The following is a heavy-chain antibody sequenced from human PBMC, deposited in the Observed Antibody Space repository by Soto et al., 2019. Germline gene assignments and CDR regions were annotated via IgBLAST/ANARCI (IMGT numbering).Heavy chain of an antibody. D-gene: IGHD3-9*01. Sequence: GGSLRLSCAASGFTVSSNYMSWVRQAPGKGLEWVSVIYSGGSTYYADSVKGRFTISRDNSKNTLYLQMNSLRAEDTAVYYCARGGAYYDILTGYYKRGNYYYYGMDVWGQGTKVTVSS. J-gene: IGHJ6*02. CDR3: ARGGAYYDILTGYYKRGNYYYYGMDV. CDR1: GFTVSSNY. CDR2: IYSGGST. V-gene: IGHV3-53*01.